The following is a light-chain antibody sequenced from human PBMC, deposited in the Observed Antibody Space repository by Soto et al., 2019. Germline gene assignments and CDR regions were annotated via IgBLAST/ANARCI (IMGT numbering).Light chain of an antibody. Sequence: EIAMTQSPVTLSASPGERVTLSCRASQSVNINLAWYQQRPGQAPRVLIYGASNRASGIPDRFSGSGSGTDFTLTISSLEPXDFXLXYCQQYKDWPPLTFGGGTRVXIK. V-gene: IGKV3D-15*01. CDR1: QSVNIN. CDR3: QQYKDWPPLT. CDR2: GAS. J-gene: IGKJ4*01.